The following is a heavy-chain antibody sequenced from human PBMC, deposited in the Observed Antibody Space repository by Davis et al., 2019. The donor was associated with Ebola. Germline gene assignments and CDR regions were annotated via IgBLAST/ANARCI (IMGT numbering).Heavy chain of an antibody. CDR2: INSDGSST. CDR3: ARDLTMIVVDLGMDV. Sequence: PGGSLRLSCAASGFTFSSYWMHWVRQAPGKGLVWVSRINSDGSSTSYADSVKGRFTISRDNAKNSLYLQMNSLRAEDTAVYYCARDLTMIVVDLGMDVWGKGTTVTVSS. D-gene: IGHD3-22*01. CDR1: GFTFSSYW. V-gene: IGHV3-74*01. J-gene: IGHJ6*04.